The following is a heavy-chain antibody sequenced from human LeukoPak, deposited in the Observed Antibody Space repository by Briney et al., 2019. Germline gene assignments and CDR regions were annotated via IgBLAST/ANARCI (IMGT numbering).Heavy chain of an antibody. D-gene: IGHD6-19*01. Sequence: TSETLSLTCAVYGGSFSGYYWSWIRQPPGKGLEWNGEINHSGSTNYNPSLKSRVTISVDTSKNQFSLKLSSVTAADTAVYYCARSLRSSSGWYPQYFQHRGLGTLVTVSS. V-gene: IGHV4-34*01. CDR2: INHSGST. CDR1: GGSFSGYY. J-gene: IGHJ1*01. CDR3: ARSLRSSSGWYPQYFQH.